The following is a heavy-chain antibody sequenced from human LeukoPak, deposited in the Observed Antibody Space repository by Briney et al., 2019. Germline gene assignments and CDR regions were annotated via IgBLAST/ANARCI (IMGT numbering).Heavy chain of an antibody. J-gene: IGHJ4*02. V-gene: IGHV3-23*01. Sequence: GGSLRLSCAASGFTFSSYAMSWVRQAPGKGLEWVSAISGSGGSTYYADSVKGRFTISRDNSKNTLYLQMNSLRAEDTAVYYCAKLGCGGCSCLRRDFDYWGQGTLVTVSS. CDR1: GFTFSSYA. CDR2: ISGSGGST. CDR3: AKLGCGGCSCLRRDFDY. D-gene: IGHD2-15*01.